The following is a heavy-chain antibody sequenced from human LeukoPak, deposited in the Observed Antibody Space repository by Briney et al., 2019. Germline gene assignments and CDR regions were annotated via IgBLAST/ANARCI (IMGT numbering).Heavy chain of an antibody. CDR3: ARVYCSSTSCYRGIDY. CDR1: GFTFSSYS. D-gene: IGHD2-2*02. CDR2: ISSSSSYI. Sequence: AGGSLRLSCAASGFTFSSYSMNWVRQAPGKGLEWVSSISSSSSYIYYADSVKGRFTISRDNAKNSLYLQTNSLRAEDTAVYYCARVYCSSTSCYRGIDYWGQGTLVTVSS. J-gene: IGHJ4*02. V-gene: IGHV3-21*01.